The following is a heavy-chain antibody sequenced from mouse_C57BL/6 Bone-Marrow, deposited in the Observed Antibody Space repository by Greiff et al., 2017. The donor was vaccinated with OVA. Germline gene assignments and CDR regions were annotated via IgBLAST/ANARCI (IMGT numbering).Heavy chain of an antibody. CDR1: GFSLTSYG. J-gene: IGHJ4*01. Sequence: QVQLQQSGPGLVAPSQSLSITCTVSGFSLTSYGVHWVRQPPGKGLEWLVVIWSDGSTTYNSALKSRLSISKDNSKSQVFLKMNSLQTDDTAMYYGARQGLIYYDYDGYAMDYWGQGTSVTVSS. CDR2: IWSDGST. V-gene: IGHV2-6-1*01. CDR3: ARQGLIYYDYDGYAMDY. D-gene: IGHD2-4*01.